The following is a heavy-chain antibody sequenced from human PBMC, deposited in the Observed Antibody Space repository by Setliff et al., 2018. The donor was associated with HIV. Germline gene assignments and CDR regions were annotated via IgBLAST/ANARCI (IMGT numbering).Heavy chain of an antibody. Sequence: TLSLTCTVSGGSISSYYWSWIRQPPGKGLDWVGSIYYSGSTNYNPSLKSRVTISVDTSKNQFSLKLSSVTAADTAVYYCTRGEAVAVPFDYWGQGTLVTVSS. V-gene: IGHV4-59*01. CDR1: GGSISSYY. J-gene: IGHJ4*02. D-gene: IGHD6-19*01. CDR3: TRGEAVAVPFDY. CDR2: IYYSGST.